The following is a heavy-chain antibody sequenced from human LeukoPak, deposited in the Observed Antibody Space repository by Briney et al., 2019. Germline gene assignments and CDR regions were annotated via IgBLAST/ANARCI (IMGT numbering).Heavy chain of an antibody. CDR2: SYYSGST. Sequence: SETLSLTCTVSGGSISSSSYYWGWIRQPPGKGLEWIGSSYYSGSTYYNPSLKSRVTISVDTSKNQFSLKLSSVTATDTAVYYCARGSSSTSCYVCYYYYGMDVWGQGTTVTVSS. J-gene: IGHJ6*02. D-gene: IGHD2-2*01. CDR1: GGSISSSSYY. V-gene: IGHV4-39*01. CDR3: ARGSSSTSCYVCYYYYGMDV.